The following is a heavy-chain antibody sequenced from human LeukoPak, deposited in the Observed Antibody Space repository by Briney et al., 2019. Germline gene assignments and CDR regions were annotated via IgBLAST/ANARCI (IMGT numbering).Heavy chain of an antibody. V-gene: IGHV3-11*06. Sequence: GGSLRLSCAASGFTFSDYYMSWIRQAPGKGLEWVSYISSVSSYTNYADSVKGRLTISRDNAKNSLYLQMNSLRAEDTAVYYCARDLYCTNGVCYGDAFDIWGQGTMVTVSS. CDR2: ISSVSSYT. D-gene: IGHD2-8*01. J-gene: IGHJ3*02. CDR3: ARDLYCTNGVCYGDAFDI. CDR1: GFTFSDYY.